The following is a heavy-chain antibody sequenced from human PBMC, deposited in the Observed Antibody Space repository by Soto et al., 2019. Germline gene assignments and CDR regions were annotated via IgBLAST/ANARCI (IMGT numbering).Heavy chain of an antibody. Sequence: SETLSLTCAVSGGSLTSHYWTWIRQPPGKGLEWIGYVSHSGVTNYKPSLESRVTISVDTSKNQFSLNLRTVTAADTALFCCARGYYYDSSGVAFDIWGQGTLVTVSS. CDR1: GGSLTSHY. V-gene: IGHV4-59*11. D-gene: IGHD3-22*01. CDR2: VSHSGVT. CDR3: ARGYYYDSSGVAFDI. J-gene: IGHJ3*02.